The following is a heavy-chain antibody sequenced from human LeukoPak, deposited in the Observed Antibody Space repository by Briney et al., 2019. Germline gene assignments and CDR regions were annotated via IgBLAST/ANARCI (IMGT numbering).Heavy chain of an antibody. D-gene: IGHD3-3*02. J-gene: IGHJ4*02. V-gene: IGHV4-61*02. CDR2: IYTSGST. CDR3: ARVLQRAFFYY. Sequence: SETLSLTCTVSGGSISSGRYYWSWIRQPAGKGLGWIGRIYTSGSTNYNPSLKSRVTISVDTSKNQFSLKLSSVTAADTAVYYCARVLQRAFFYYWGQGTLVTVSS. CDR1: GGSISSGRYY.